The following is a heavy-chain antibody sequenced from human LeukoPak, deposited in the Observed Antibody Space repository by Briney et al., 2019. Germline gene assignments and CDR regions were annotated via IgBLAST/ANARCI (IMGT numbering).Heavy chain of an antibody. CDR1: GGSFSGYY. V-gene: IGHV4-34*01. J-gene: IGHJ3*02. D-gene: IGHD3-10*01. Sequence: SETLSLTCAVYGGSFSGYYWSWIRQPPGKGLEWIGEINHSGSTNYNPSLKSRVTISVDTSKNQFSLKLSSVTAADTAVYYCARRAMILWFVSKGAFDIWGQGTMVTVSS. CDR2: INHSGST. CDR3: ARRAMILWFVSKGAFDI.